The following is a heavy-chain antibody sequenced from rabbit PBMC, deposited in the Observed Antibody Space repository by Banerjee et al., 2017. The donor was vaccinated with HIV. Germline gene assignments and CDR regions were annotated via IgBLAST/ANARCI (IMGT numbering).Heavy chain of an antibody. J-gene: IGHJ4*01. CDR2: IYTGSSGST. V-gene: IGHV1S40*01. CDR3: ARDSYAGYAGYGYGFNL. CDR1: GFSFSTSYY. Sequence: VESGGDLVKPGASLTLTCTASGFSFSTSYYMCWVRQAPGKGLEWIACIYTGSSGSTWYASWAKGRFTISKTSSTTVTLQMTSLTAADTATYFCARDSYAGYAGYGYGFNLWGPGTLVTVS. D-gene: IGHD6-1*01.